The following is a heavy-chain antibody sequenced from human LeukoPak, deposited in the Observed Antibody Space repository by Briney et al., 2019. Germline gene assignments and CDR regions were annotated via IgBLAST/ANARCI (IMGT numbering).Heavy chain of an antibody. D-gene: IGHD5-24*01. CDR3: ARDRRIDGYNSPYDAFDI. V-gene: IGHV3-21*01. CDR1: GFTFSSYS. CDR2: ISSSSSYI. Sequence: GGSLRLSCAASGFTFSSYSMNWVRQAPGKGLEWVSSISSSSSYIYYADSVKGRSTISRDNAKNSLYLQMNSLRAEDTAVYYCARDRRIDGYNSPYDAFDIWGQGTMVTVSS. J-gene: IGHJ3*02.